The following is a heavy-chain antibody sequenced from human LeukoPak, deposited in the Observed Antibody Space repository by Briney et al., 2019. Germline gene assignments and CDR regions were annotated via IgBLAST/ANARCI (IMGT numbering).Heavy chain of an antibody. D-gene: IGHD3-9*01. V-gene: IGHV3-21*01. J-gene: IGHJ4*02. CDR1: GFTFSSYS. Sequence: GGSLRLSCAASGFTFSSYSMNRVRQAPGKGLEWVSSIGGSSRSIYHADSVKGRFTISRDNAKNSLFLQMNSLRAEDTAVYYCAREVDEGFGNWGQGTLVTFSS. CDR3: AREVDEGFGN. CDR2: IGGSSRSI.